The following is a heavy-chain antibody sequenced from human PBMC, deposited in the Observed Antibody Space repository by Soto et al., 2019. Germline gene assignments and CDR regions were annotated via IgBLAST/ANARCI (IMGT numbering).Heavy chain of an antibody. D-gene: IGHD3-10*01. CDR1: GFTFSSYG. V-gene: IGHV3-30*18. J-gene: IGHJ4*02. CDR2: ISYDGSNK. CDR3: AKDLTYYGSGSYDFDY. Sequence: GGSLRLSCAASGFTFSSYGMHWVRQAPGKGLEWVAVISYDGSNKYYADSVKGRFTISRDNSKNTLYLQMNSLRAEDTAVYYCAKDLTYYGSGSYDFDYWGQGTLVTVSS.